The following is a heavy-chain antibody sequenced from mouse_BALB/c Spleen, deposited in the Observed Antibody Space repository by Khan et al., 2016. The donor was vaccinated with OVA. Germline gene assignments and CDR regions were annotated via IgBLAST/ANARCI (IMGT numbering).Heavy chain of an antibody. CDR3: ADHRTVSFGY. D-gene: IGHD3-1*01. J-gene: IGHJ3*01. CDR2: ISSGGDYT. V-gene: IGHV5-6*01. CDR1: GFTFSSYS. Sequence: EVELVESGGDLVKPGGSLKLSCAASGFTFSSYSMSWVRQTPDKRLAWVASISSGGDYTYYPDSVKGRFTFSRDNAKNPLYLQMRDLTSEDTAMXDCADHRTVSFGYWGQGTLVTVSA.